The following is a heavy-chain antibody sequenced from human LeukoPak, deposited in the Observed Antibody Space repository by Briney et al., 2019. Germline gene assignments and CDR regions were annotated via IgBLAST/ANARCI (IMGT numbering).Heavy chain of an antibody. CDR2: IYYSGST. J-gene: IGHJ4*02. CDR3: ARMGDGYLSFDY. D-gene: IGHD3-16*01. Sequence: SETLSLTCTVSGGSISSSSYYWGWIRQPPGKGLEWIGSIYYSGSTYYNPSLKSRVTISVDTSKNQFSPKLSSVTAADTAVYYCARMGDGYLSFDYWGQGTLVTVSS. CDR1: GGSISSSSYY. V-gene: IGHV4-39*01.